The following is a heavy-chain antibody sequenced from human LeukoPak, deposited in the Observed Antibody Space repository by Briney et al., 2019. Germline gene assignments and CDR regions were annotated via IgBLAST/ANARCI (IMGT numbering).Heavy chain of an antibody. Sequence: GGSLRLSCAVSGLTFSNYAMNWVRQASGKGLEWVSGITDSGRKTYYADSVKGRFSISRDNSRNTVYLQMSDLRAEDTAVYYCAKITKATTPNYWGRGTLVTVSS. J-gene: IGHJ4*02. V-gene: IGHV3-23*01. D-gene: IGHD4-17*01. CDR3: AKITKATTPNY. CDR1: GLTFSNYA. CDR2: ITDSGRKT.